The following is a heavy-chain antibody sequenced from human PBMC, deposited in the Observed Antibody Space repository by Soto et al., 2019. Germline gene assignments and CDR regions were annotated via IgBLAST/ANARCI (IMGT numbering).Heavy chain of an antibody. J-gene: IGHJ4*02. V-gene: IGHV3-23*01. D-gene: IGHD2-2*01. CDR1: GFTFSSYA. Sequence: GGSLRLSCVTSGFTFSSYAMSWVRQAPGKGLEWVSGISGSGDNTYYADSVKGRFTISRDNSKNTLYLQMNSLKTEDTAVYYCTTETDPFPGYCISTSCLGPTLDWGQGTLVTVS. CDR2: ISGSGDNT. CDR3: TTETDPFPGYCISTSCLGPTLD.